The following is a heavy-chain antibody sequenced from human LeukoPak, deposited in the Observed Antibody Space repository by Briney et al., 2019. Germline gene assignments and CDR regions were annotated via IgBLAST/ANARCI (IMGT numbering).Heavy chain of an antibody. Sequence: ASVKVSCKASGYTFTGYYMHWVRQAPGQGLEWIGRINPNSGGTNYAQKFQGRVTMTRDTSISTAYMELSRLRSDDMAVYYCARGGRTYYYDSSGISGGWFDPWGQGTLVTVSS. V-gene: IGHV1-2*06. J-gene: IGHJ5*02. CDR3: ARGGRTYYYDSSGISGGWFDP. D-gene: IGHD3-22*01. CDR2: INPNSGGT. CDR1: GYTFTGYY.